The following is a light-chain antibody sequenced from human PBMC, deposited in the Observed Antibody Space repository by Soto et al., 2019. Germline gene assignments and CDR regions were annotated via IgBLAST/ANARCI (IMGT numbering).Light chain of an antibody. J-gene: IGLJ1*01. CDR3: GTWDSSLSAGV. V-gene: IGLV1-51*01. Sequence: QSALTQPPSVSAAPGQKVTISCSGSSSNMGNNYVSWYQQLPGTAPKLLIYDNNKRPSGIPDRFSGSKSGTSATLGITGLQTGDEADYYCGTWDSSLSAGVFGTGTKLTVL. CDR2: DNN. CDR1: SSNMGNNY.